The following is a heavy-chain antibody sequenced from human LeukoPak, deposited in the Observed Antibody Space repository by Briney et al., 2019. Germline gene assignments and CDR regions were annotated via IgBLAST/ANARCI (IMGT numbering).Heavy chain of an antibody. V-gene: IGHV4-39*07. J-gene: IGHJ5*02. D-gene: IGHD5-18*01. CDR1: GGSISSYY. CDR2: IYYSGST. CDR3: ARDPPRGYEDWFDP. Sequence: PSETLSLTCTVSGGSISSYYWGWIRQPPGKGLEWIGSIYYSGSTYYNPSLKSRVTISVDTSKNQFSLKLSSVTAADTAVYYCARDPPRGYEDWFDPWGQGTLVTVSS.